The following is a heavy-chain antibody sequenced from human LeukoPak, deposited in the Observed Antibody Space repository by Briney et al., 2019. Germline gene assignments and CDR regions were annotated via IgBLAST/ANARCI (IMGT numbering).Heavy chain of an antibody. D-gene: IGHD3-10*01. V-gene: IGHV3-48*02. J-gene: IGHJ4*02. CDR2: ISGSSGTI. CDR3: ARDQSDYYGSGSYSEGSY. CDR1: GFTFSTYS. Sequence: GGSLRLSCAASGFTFSTYSMNWVRQAPGKGLERVSYISGSSGTIYYADSVKGRFTISRDNAKNSLYLQMNSLRDEDTAVYYCARDQSDYYGSGSYSEGSYWGQGTLVTVSS.